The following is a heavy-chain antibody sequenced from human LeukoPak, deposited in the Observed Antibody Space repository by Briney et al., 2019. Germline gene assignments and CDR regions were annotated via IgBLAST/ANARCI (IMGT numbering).Heavy chain of an antibody. V-gene: IGHV4-38-2*02. J-gene: IGHJ4*02. Sequence: SETLSLTCTVSGGSISSYYWSWIRQPPGKGLEWIGSIYHSGSTYYNPSLKSRVTISVDTSKNQFSLKLSSVTAADTAVYYCAREARTMIVVAPFDYWGQGTLVTVSS. CDR1: GGSISSYY. CDR2: IYHSGST. D-gene: IGHD3-22*01. CDR3: AREARTMIVVAPFDY.